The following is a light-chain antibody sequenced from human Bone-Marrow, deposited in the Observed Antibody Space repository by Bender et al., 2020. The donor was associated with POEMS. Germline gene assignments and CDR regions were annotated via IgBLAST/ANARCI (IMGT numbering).Light chain of an antibody. CDR1: GSNIGGYP. V-gene: IGLV1-44*01. CDR2: TNN. Sequence: QSALTQSPSVSGTPGQRVTISCSGSGSNIGGYPVNWYQQLPGTAPRLLIYTNNERPSGVPDRFSGSKSGTSASLAITGLQSDDEAIYFCVAWDASLNGWVFGGGTKLTVL. CDR3: VAWDASLNGWV. J-gene: IGLJ3*02.